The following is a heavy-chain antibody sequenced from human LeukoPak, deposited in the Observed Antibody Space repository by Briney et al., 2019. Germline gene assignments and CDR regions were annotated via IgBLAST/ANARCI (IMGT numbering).Heavy chain of an antibody. CDR1: GFTFSSYV. D-gene: IGHD6-13*01. CDR2: ISYDGSNE. Sequence: GGSLRLSCAASGFTFSSYVMHWVRQAPGKGLEWVAIISYDGSNEYYADSVKGRFTISRDNSKNTLYLQMNSLRAADTAVYFCARGRVSSSTWYSTYYYYFYMDVWGKGTTVTVSS. J-gene: IGHJ6*03. V-gene: IGHV3-30*04. CDR3: ARGRVSSSTWYSTYYYYFYMDV.